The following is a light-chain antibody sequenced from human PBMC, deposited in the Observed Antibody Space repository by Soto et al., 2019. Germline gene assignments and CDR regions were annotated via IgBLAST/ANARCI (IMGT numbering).Light chain of an antibody. CDR1: SSDVGSYNL. CDR3: CSYAGSSTSRV. CDR2: EGS. Sequence: QSALTQPASVSGSPGQSITISCTGTSSDVGSYNLVSWYQQHPGKAPKLMIYEGSKRPSGVSNRFSGSKSSNTASLTISGLQAEDEADYYCCSYAGSSTSRVFGTGTKLTVL. J-gene: IGLJ1*01. V-gene: IGLV2-23*01.